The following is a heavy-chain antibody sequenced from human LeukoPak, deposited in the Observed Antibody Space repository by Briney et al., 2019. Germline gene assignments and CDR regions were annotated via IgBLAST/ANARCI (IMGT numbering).Heavy chain of an antibody. CDR1: GFTVSSNY. V-gene: IGHV3-53*01. D-gene: IGHD5-24*01. Sequence: QAGGSLRLSCAASGFTVSSNYMSWVRQAPGKGLEWVSVIYSGGSTYYADSVKGRFTISRDNSKNTLYLQMNSLRAEDTAVYYCAGQMATKRDAFDIWGQGTMVTVSS. CDR2: IYSGGST. CDR3: AGQMATKRDAFDI. J-gene: IGHJ3*02.